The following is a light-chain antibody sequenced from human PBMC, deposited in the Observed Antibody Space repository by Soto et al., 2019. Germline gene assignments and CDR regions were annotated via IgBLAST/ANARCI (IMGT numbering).Light chain of an antibody. V-gene: IGKV3-20*01. Sequence: EIVLTQSPGTLSLSPEERATLSCRASQSVSSSYLAWYQQKPGQAPSLLIYGASRRATGIPDRFSGSGSGTDFTLTIRRLEPEDFAVYYCQQFGNSPWTFGQGTKVEIK. CDR2: GAS. J-gene: IGKJ1*01. CDR1: QSVSSSY. CDR3: QQFGNSPWT.